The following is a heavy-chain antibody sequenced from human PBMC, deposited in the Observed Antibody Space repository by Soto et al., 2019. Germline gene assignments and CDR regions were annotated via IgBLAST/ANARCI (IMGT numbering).Heavy chain of an antibody. D-gene: IGHD5-12*01. CDR1: GGSISSYY. CDR3: ARDVRGPRSS. Sequence: SETLSLTCTVSGGSISSYYWSWIRQPPGKGLEWIGYIYYSTTITYADSVKGRFTTSRDNAKNALYLQMNSLRDEDTAVYYCARDVRGPRSSWGQGTLVTVSS. CDR2: IYYSTTI. V-gene: IGHV4-59*12. J-gene: IGHJ5*02.